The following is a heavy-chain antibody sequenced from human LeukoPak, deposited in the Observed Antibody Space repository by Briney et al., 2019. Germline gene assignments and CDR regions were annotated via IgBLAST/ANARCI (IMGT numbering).Heavy chain of an antibody. J-gene: IGHJ3*02. CDR2: ISSDSYYI. Sequence: GGSLRLSCAASGIAFSGYSFHWVRQAPGKGLEWVSSISSDSYYIYYADSLKGRFTISRDNAKNSLYLQMNSLRAEDTALYYCAKGLYYYDSSGAFDIWGQGTMVTVSS. V-gene: IGHV3-21*04. D-gene: IGHD3-22*01. CDR3: AKGLYYYDSSGAFDI. CDR1: GIAFSGYS.